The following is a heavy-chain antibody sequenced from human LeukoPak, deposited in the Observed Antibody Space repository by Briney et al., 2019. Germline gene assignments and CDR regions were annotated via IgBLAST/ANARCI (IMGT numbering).Heavy chain of an antibody. CDR2: IYYSGST. CDR1: GGSFSGYY. V-gene: IGHV4-59*01. Sequence: SETLSLTCAVYGGSFSGYYWSWIRQPPGKGLEWIGYIYYSGSTNYNPSLKSRVTISVDTSKNQFSLKLSSVTAADTAVYYCARRVGHYDAFDIWGQGTMVTVSS. J-gene: IGHJ3*02. D-gene: IGHD3/OR15-3a*01. CDR3: ARRVGHYDAFDI.